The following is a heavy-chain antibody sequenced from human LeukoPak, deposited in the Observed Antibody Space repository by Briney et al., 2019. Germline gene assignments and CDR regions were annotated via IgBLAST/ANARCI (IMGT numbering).Heavy chain of an antibody. Sequence: AASVKVSCKASGYIFSDYWIHWVRQAPGRGLDCLGWIDPASGITNQPQKFQGRITVTRDTSASTVYMDLTGLATDDTALYYCARVGAPGGLRPYHYYYWGQGTLVTVSS. V-gene: IGHV1-2*02. D-gene: IGHD3-16*01. CDR2: IDPASGIT. CDR3: ARVGAPGGLRPYHYYY. CDR1: GYIFSDYW. J-gene: IGHJ4*02.